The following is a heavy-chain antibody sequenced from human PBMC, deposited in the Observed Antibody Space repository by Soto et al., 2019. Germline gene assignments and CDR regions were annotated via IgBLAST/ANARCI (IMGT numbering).Heavy chain of an antibody. V-gene: IGHV3-13*01. J-gene: IGHJ4*01. D-gene: IGHD6-19*01. CDR3: TRARDGWEN. Sequence: EVQLVESGGGLVQPGGSLRLSCTASGFIFSTYDFHWVRQATGKGLEWFSGVGTVNDIYYADSVMGRFTLSRENAKRCVCSSVNDVRVEDLVVYYCTRARDGWENWGYGTRVTV. CDR2: VGTVNDI. CDR1: GFIFSTYD.